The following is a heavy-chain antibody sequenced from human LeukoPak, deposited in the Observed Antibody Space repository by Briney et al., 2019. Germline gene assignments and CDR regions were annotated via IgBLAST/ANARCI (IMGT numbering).Heavy chain of an antibody. CDR3: ARDAYSSSWYWLIDY. J-gene: IGHJ4*02. V-gene: IGHV1-2*04. CDR2: INPNSGGT. D-gene: IGHD6-13*01. CDR1: GYTFTGYY. Sequence: ASVKVSCKASGYTFTGYYMHWVRQAPGQGLEWMGWINPNSGGTNYAQKFQGWVTMTRDTSISTAYMELSRMRSDDTAVYYCARDAYSSSWYWLIDYWGQGTLVTVSS.